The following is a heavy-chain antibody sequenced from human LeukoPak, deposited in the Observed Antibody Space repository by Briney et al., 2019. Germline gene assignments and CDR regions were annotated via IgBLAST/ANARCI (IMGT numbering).Heavy chain of an antibody. CDR2: INHSGST. J-gene: IGHJ4*02. V-gene: IGHV4-34*01. D-gene: IGHD2-8*01. CDR3: ATEGLGYCTNGVCYNGY. CDR1: GGSFSGYY. Sequence: PSETLSLTCAVYGGSFSGYYWSWIRQPPGKGLEWIGEINHSGSTNYNPSLKSLVTISVDTSKNQFSLKLSSVTAADTAVYYCATEGLGYCTNGVCYNGYWGQGTPVTVSS.